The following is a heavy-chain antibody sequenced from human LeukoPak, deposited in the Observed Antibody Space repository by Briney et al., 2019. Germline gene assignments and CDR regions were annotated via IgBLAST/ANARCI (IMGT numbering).Heavy chain of an antibody. J-gene: IGHJ4*02. D-gene: IGHD5-12*01. CDR3: ARDNRGYDY. CDR2: ITSSSSAI. Sequence: GGSLRLSCAASGFTFSTYSMNWVRQAPGKGLEWISYITSSSSAIYYTDFVKGRFTVSRDNAKNSLYLQMNSLRAEDTAVYYCARDNRGYDYWGQGTLVTVSS. V-gene: IGHV3-48*04. CDR1: GFTFSTYS.